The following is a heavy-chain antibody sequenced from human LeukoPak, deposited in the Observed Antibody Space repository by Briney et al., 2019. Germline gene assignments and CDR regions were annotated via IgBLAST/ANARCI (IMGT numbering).Heavy chain of an antibody. CDR2: IKQDGSKK. CDR3: ARDATPSSGWFHFDY. D-gene: IGHD6-19*01. V-gene: IGHV3-7*01. CDR1: GFPFSSYW. J-gene: IGHJ4*02. Sequence: PGGSLRLSCVASGFPFSSYWMTWVRQAPGKGLEWVANIKQDGSKKSYVDSVKGRFTISRDNAKNSLYLQMNSLRDEDTAVYYCARDATPSSGWFHFDYWGQGTLVTVSS.